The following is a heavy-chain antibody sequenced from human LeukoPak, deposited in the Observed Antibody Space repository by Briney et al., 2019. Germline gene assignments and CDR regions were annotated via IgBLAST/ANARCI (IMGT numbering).Heavy chain of an antibody. CDR1: GGSFSGYY. V-gene: IGHV4-34*01. CDR3: ARGQKVDTAMLPYFDY. J-gene: IGHJ4*02. Sequence: PSETLSLTCAVYGGSFSGYYWSWIRQPPGMGLEWIGEINHSGSTNYNPSLKSRATISVDTSKNQFPLRLSSMTAADTAMYYCARGQKVDTAMLPYFDYWGQGTLVPVSS. D-gene: IGHD5-18*01. CDR2: INHSGST.